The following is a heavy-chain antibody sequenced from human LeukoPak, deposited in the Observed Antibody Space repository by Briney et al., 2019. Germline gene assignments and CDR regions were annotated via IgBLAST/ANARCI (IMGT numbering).Heavy chain of an antibody. CDR2: INPTGGST. Sequence: GASVKVSCKASGYTFSNYNVHWVRQAPGQGLEWMGIINPTGGSTNYAQKFQGRVTMTRDMSTTTVYMDLSRLKSEDTAVYYCARAGSSGDYQAGSFEYWGQGTLVTVSS. J-gene: IGHJ4*02. CDR3: ARAGSSGDYQAGSFEY. CDR1: GYTFSNYN. D-gene: IGHD1-26*01. V-gene: IGHV1-46*01.